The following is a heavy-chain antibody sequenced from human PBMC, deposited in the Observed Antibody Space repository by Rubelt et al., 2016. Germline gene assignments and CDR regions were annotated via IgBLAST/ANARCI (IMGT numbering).Heavy chain of an antibody. CDR1: GYTFTGYY. CDR2: INPNSGGT. J-gene: IGHJ4*02. Sequence: QVQLVQSGAEVKKPGASVKVSCKASGYTFTGYYMHWVRQAPGQGLEWVGRINPNSGGTNYAQKFQGRFTMTRDTSITTAYMELSRLRSDDTAVFYCASLQYSSGWYSDYWGQGTLVTVSS. D-gene: IGHD6-19*01. V-gene: IGHV1-2*06. CDR3: ASLQYSSGWYSDY.